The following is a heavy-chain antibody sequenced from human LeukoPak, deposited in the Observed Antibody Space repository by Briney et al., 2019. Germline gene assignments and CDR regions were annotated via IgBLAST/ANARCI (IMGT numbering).Heavy chain of an antibody. V-gene: IGHV3-23*01. D-gene: IGHD2-21*02. CDR2: ISGRGGNT. Sequence: PGGSLRLPCAASGFTSSNYAMNWVRQAPGKGLEWLSSISGRGGNTFYADSVKARFIIYRDNSRNTVHLHLTSLRVEDTAVYYCAKPDRAGDHLLLDSWGQGTLLVVSS. J-gene: IGHJ4*02. CDR1: GFTSSNYA. CDR3: AKPDRAGDHLLLDS.